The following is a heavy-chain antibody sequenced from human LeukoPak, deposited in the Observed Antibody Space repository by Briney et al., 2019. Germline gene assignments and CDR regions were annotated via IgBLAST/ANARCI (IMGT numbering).Heavy chain of an antibody. D-gene: IGHD1-7*01. CDR2: IIPIFGTA. V-gene: IGHV1-69*05. CDR1: GGTFSSYA. J-gene: IGHJ5*02. Sequence: SVKVSCKASGGTFSSYAISWVRQAPGQGLEWMGGIIPIFGTANYAQKFQGRVTITTDESTSTAYMELSSLRSEDTAVYYCASDNYAGANWFDPWGQGTLVTVSS. CDR3: ASDNYAGANWFDP.